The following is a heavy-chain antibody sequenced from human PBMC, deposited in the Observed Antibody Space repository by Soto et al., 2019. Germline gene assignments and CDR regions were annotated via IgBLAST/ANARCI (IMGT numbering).Heavy chain of an antibody. V-gene: IGHV3-21*06. CDR1: VFTFTRYS. Sequence: GSLRLSGAASVFTFTRYSMNWVRQAPGKGLEWVSSISSTTNYIYYGDSMKGRFTISRDNAKNSLYLEMNSLRAEDTAVYYCARDDGQLDYWGQGTLVTVSS. CDR3: ARDDGQLDY. D-gene: IGHD4-17*01. J-gene: IGHJ4*02. CDR2: ISSTTNYI.